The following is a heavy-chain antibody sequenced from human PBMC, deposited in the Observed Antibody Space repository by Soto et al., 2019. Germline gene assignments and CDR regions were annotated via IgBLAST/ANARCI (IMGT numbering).Heavy chain of an antibody. V-gene: IGHV3-23*01. D-gene: IGHD3-9*01. CDR2: ISNIGGQT. CDR3: AKEMWGWGYDIFGVDISFDH. CDR1: GFTFENYA. Sequence: EVQLLQSGGGLVQPGGSLRLSCEVSGFTFENYAMNWVRRARGKGLEWVSSISNIGGQTYYADSVKGRFTISRDMSKRTVHLRMNNLRADDTGVYFCAKEMWGWGYDIFGVDISFDHWGQGTPVTVSS. J-gene: IGHJ4*02.